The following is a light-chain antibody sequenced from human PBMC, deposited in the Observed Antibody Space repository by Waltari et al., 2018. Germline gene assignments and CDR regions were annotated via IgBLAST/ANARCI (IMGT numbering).Light chain of an antibody. J-gene: IGKJ1*01. CDR3: QQYVNYWT. CDR2: ETS. V-gene: IGKV1-5*03. Sequence: DIQMTQSPSTLSASVGDRVTITCRASQSVNRWLALYQQKPGKAPELLIYETSNLESGVPSRFSGSGSGKEFTLTISSLQPDDFGTYYCQQYVNYWTFGQGTKVEIK. CDR1: QSVNRW.